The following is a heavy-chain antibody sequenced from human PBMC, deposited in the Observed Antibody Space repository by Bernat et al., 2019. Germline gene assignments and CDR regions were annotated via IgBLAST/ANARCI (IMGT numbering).Heavy chain of an antibody. CDR2: ISSSSSYT. J-gene: IGHJ4*02. Sequence: QVQLVESGGGLVKPGGSLRLSCAASGFTFSDYYMSWIRQAPGKGLEWVAYISSSSSYTNHADSVKGRFTISRDNAKKSVYLQMNSLRAEDTAVYYCAKDGKALDNWGQGTLVTVSS. V-gene: IGHV3-11*05. D-gene: IGHD2-2*03. CDR1: GFTFSDYY. CDR3: AKDGKALDN.